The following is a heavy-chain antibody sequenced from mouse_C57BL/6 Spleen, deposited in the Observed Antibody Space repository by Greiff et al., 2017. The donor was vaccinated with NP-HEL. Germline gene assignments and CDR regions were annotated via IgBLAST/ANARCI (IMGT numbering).Heavy chain of an antibody. Sequence: EVKLMESGGGLVQPGGSLKLSCAASGFTFSDYYMYWVRQTPEKRLEWVAYISNGGGSTYYPDTVKGRFTISRDNAKNTRYLQMSRLKSEDTAMYYCARRGKNYAMDYWGQGTSVTVSS. CDR3: ARRGKNYAMDY. CDR1: GFTFSDYY. V-gene: IGHV5-12*01. CDR2: ISNGGGST. D-gene: IGHD2-1*01. J-gene: IGHJ4*01.